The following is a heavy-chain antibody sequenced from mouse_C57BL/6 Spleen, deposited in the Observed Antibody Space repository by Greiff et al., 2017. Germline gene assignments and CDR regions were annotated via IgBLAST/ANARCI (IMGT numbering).Heavy chain of an antibody. V-gene: IGHV1-80*01. CDR3: ARGYGNYGYYFDY. Sequence: QVQLQQSGAELVKPGASVKISCKASGYAFSSYWMNWVKQRPGKGLEWIGQIYPGDGDTNYNGKCKGKATLTADKSSSTAYMQLSSLTSEDSAVYFCARGYGNYGYYFDYWGQGTTLTVSS. D-gene: IGHD2-1*01. J-gene: IGHJ2*01. CDR1: GYAFSSYW. CDR2: IYPGDGDT.